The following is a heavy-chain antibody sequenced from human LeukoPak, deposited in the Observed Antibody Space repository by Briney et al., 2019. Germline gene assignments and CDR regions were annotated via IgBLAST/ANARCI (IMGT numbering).Heavy chain of an antibody. D-gene: IGHD3-10*01. CDR1: GGSFSGYH. CDR3: AGYTYYYGSGSSLDAFDI. Sequence: SETLSLTCAVYGGSFSGYHWSWIRQPPGKGLEWIGEINHSGSTNYNPSLTSRVTISVDTSKNQFSLKLSSVTAADTAVYYCAGYTYYYGSGSSLDAFDIWGQGTMVTVSS. V-gene: IGHV4-34*01. CDR2: INHSGST. J-gene: IGHJ3*02.